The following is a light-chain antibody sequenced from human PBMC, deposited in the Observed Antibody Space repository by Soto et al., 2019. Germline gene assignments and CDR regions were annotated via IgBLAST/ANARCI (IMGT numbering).Light chain of an antibody. CDR2: GGS. CDR3: QQYGAPPLT. J-gene: IGKJ3*01. V-gene: IGKV3-20*01. CDR1: QSINTF. Sequence: EVLLTQSPATLSVSPGESVTLSCRASQSINTFLAWYQQKPGQAPRLLIYGGSTRATAVPDRFSGSGSGTDFALTISRLEPEDFAVYYCQQYGAPPLTFGPGTKVD.